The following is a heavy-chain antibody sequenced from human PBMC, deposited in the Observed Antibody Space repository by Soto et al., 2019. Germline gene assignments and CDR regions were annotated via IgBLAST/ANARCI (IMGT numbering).Heavy chain of an antibody. Sequence: ASVKVSCKASGYTFTSYGISWVRQAPGQGLEWMGWISAYNGNTNYAQKQQGRVTMTTDTSTSTAYMKLRSLRSDDTAVYYCSRYSCSGGSCYLIGFWFDPWGQGTLVTVSS. J-gene: IGHJ5*02. CDR1: GYTFTSYG. CDR2: ISAYNGNT. CDR3: SRYSCSGGSCYLIGFWFDP. V-gene: IGHV1-18*01. D-gene: IGHD2-15*01.